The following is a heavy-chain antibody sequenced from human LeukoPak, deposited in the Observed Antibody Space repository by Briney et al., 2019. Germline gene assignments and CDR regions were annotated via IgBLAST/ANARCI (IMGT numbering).Heavy chain of an antibody. J-gene: IGHJ4*02. CDR1: GFTFSSYS. D-gene: IGHD1-1*01. Sequence: GGSLRLSCAASGFTFSSYSMNWVRQAPGNGLEWVSSISSSSSYIYYADSVKGRFTISRDNAKNSLYLQMNSLRAEDTAVYYCARMGTTGTTSSDYWGQGTLVTVSS. CDR3: ARMGTTGTTSSDY. CDR2: ISSSSSYI. V-gene: IGHV3-21*01.